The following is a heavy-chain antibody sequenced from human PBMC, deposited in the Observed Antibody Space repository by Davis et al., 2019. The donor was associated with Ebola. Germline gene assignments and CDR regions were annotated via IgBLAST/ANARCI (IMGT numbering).Heavy chain of an antibody. D-gene: IGHD6-19*01. Sequence: MPSETLSLTCAVSGGSISSSNWWSWVRQPPGKGLEWIGEIYHSGSTNYNPPLKSRVTISVDKSKNQFSLKLSSVTAADTAVYYCARDRYSSGWAIDYWGQGTLVTVSS. CDR3: ARDRYSSGWAIDY. J-gene: IGHJ4*02. CDR2: IYHSGST. CDR1: GGSISSSNW. V-gene: IGHV4-4*02.